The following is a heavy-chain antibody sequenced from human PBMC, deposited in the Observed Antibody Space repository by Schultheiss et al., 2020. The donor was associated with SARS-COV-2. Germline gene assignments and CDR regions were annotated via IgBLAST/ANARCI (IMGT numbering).Heavy chain of an antibody. CDR3: ARHGGYTYGYDY. Sequence: SETLSLTCTVSGGSISSYYWSWIRQPPGKGLEWIGSIYYSGSTNYNPSLKSRVTMSVDTSKNQFSLNLSSVTAADTAVYYCARHGGYTYGYDYWGQGTVVTVSS. CDR1: GGSISSYY. V-gene: IGHV4-59*04. CDR2: IYYSGST. J-gene: IGHJ4*02. D-gene: IGHD5-18*01.